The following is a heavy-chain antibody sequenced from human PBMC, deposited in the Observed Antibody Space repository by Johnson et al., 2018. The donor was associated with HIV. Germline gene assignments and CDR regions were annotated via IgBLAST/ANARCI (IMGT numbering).Heavy chain of an antibody. CDR2: IWYDGSNK. V-gene: IGHV3-33*01. CDR3: ARHKGQQYDTFDI. D-gene: IGHD6-13*01. Sequence: QVQLVESGGGVVQPGRSLRLSCAASGFTFSSYGMHWVRQAPGKGLEWVAVIWYDGSNKYYADSVKGRFTISRDDSKNTLYLQMNSLTAEDTAVYCCARHKGQQYDTFDIWGQGTMVTVSS. J-gene: IGHJ3*02. CDR1: GFTFSSYG.